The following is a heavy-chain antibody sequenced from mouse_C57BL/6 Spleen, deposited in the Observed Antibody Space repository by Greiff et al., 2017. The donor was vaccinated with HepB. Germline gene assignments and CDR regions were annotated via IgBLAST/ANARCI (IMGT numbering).Heavy chain of an antibody. CDR2: IWRGGST. D-gene: IGHD1-1*01. CDR1: GFSLTSYG. V-gene: IGHV2-5*01. CDR3: AKIGYGSLYGYFDV. J-gene: IGHJ1*03. Sequence: QVQLQQSGPGLVQPSQSLSITCTVSGFSLTSYGVHWVRQSPGKGLEWLGVIWRGGSTDYNAAFMSRLSITKDNSKSQVFFKMNSLQADDTAIYYCAKIGYGSLYGYFDVWGTGTTVTVSS.